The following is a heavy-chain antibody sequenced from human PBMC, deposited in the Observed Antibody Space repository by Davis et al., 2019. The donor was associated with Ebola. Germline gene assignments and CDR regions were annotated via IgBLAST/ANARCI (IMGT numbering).Heavy chain of an antibody. V-gene: IGHV1-8*01. D-gene: IGHD3-22*01. Sequence: AASVKVSCEASGYTFSNYAINWVRQATGQGLEWMGWMNPNSGDPGYAQKFQGRVTMTTDTSTSTAYMELRSLRSDDTAVYYCARDDTSYYYDSSGYYFDYWGQGTLVTVSS. CDR2: MNPNSGDP. CDR3: ARDDTSYYYDSSGYYFDY. J-gene: IGHJ4*02. CDR1: GYTFSNYA.